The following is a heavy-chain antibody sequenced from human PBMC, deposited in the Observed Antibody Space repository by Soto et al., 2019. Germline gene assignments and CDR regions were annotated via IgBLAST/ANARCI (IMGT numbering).Heavy chain of an antibody. CDR3: ARDAGDGYTLDY. V-gene: IGHV4-31*03. J-gene: IGHJ4*02. D-gene: IGHD5-12*01. CDR1: GGSISSGGYY. Sequence: QVQLQESGPGLLKPSQTLSLTCTVSGGSISSGGYYWNWIRQHPGKGLEWIGYIYHSGNTYYNPSLKSRVTISVDTSKNQFSLNLSSVTAADTAVYYCARDAGDGYTLDYWGQGPLVTASS. CDR2: IYHSGNT.